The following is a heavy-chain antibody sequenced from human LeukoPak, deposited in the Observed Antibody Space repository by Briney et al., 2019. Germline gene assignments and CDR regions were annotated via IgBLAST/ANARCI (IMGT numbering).Heavy chain of an antibody. CDR2: IYYSGST. Sequence: SETLSLTCTVSGGSISSYYWSWIRQPPGKGLEWIGYIYYSGSTNYNPSLKSRVTMSVDTSKNQFSLKLSSVTAADTAVYYCAKTEAYYYDSSGYYFDYWGQGTLVTVSS. V-gene: IGHV4-59*08. CDR3: AKTEAYYYDSSGYYFDY. J-gene: IGHJ4*02. CDR1: GGSISSYY. D-gene: IGHD3-22*01.